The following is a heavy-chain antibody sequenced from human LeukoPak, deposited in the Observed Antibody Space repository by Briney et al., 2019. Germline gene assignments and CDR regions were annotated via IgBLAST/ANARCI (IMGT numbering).Heavy chain of an antibody. D-gene: IGHD6-19*01. CDR2: ISAYNGNT. J-gene: IGHJ6*02. Sequence: ASVKVSCKASGYTFTSYGISWVRQAPGQGLEWMGWISAYNGNTNYAQKLQGRVTMTTDTSTSTAYMELRSLRSDDTAVYYCAREDGMGAVASLRAYYYYGMDVWGQGTTVTVSS. CDR1: GYTFTSYG. CDR3: AREDGMGAVASLRAYYYYGMDV. V-gene: IGHV1-18*01.